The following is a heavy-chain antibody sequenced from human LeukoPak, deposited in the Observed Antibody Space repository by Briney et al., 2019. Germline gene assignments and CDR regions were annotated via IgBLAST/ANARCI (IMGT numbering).Heavy chain of an antibody. J-gene: IGHJ4*02. Sequence: SETLSLTCTVSGGSISSYYWSWIRQPPGKGLEWIGYIYYSGSTNYNPSLKSRVTISVDTSKNQFSLKLSSVTAADTAVYYCATWLGLGYFDYWGQGTLSPSPQ. D-gene: IGHD6-19*01. V-gene: IGHV4-59*01. CDR2: IYYSGST. CDR1: GGSISSYY. CDR3: ATWLGLGYFDY.